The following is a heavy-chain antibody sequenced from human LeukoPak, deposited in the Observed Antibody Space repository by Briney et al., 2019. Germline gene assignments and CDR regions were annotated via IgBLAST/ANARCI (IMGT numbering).Heavy chain of an antibody. V-gene: IGHV4-59*13. CDR1: GGSMSRFH. D-gene: IGHD3-3*01. CDR2: IYDSGVT. Sequence: SETLSLTCTVSGGSMSRFHWTWIRQTPEKGLEWIGYIYDSGVTNYNPSLKSRVTMSVDTSKNQFSLKLSSVTAVDTAVYYCARDTGIRDFWSGYYTGYFDYWGQGTLVTVSS. J-gene: IGHJ4*02. CDR3: ARDTGIRDFWSGYYTGYFDY.